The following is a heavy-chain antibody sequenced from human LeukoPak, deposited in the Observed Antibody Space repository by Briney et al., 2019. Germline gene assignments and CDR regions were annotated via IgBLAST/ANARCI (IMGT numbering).Heavy chain of an antibody. CDR3: ARLGIVSTGASNWFDP. D-gene: IGHD6-13*01. CDR2: IKYDGSVK. CDR1: KFTFSSYW. Sequence: PGVSLRLSCAASKFTFSSYWMSWVRQAPGKGLEWVASIKYDGSVKLYVDSLKSRFTISRDNAKNSLYLKMSRLKAEDTAVYYCARLGIVSTGASNWFDPWGQGTLVTVSS. J-gene: IGHJ5*02. V-gene: IGHV3-7*04.